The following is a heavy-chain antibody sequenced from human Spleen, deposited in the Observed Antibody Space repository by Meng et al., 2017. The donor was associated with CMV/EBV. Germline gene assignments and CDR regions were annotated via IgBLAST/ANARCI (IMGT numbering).Heavy chain of an antibody. Sequence: GESLKISCAASGFSFSNYWMTWVRQAPGKGLEWVANINQDGSEKYFVDAVKGRFTISRDNAENSLYLQMNSLRAEDTAVYYCARGRYCSSTSCYYLYFDYWGQGTLVTVSS. J-gene: IGHJ4*02. CDR2: INQDGSEK. CDR1: GFSFSNYW. V-gene: IGHV3-7*04. D-gene: IGHD2-2*01. CDR3: ARGRYCSSTSCYYLYFDY.